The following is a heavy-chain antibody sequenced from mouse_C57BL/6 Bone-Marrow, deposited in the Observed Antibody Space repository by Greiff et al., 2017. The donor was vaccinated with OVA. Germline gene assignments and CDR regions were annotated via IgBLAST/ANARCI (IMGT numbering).Heavy chain of an antibody. CDR2: IWRGGST. D-gene: IGHD2-10*02. Sequence: VKLVESGPGLVQPSQSLSITCTVSGFSLTSYGVHWVRQSPGQGLAWLGVIWRGGSTDYTAAFISRLSISKDNSKSQVFFKMNSRQADETAIDYCAQTGYVAWFAYWGQGTLVTVSA. CDR3: AQTGYVAWFAY. CDR1: GFSLTSYG. J-gene: IGHJ3*01. V-gene: IGHV2-2*01.